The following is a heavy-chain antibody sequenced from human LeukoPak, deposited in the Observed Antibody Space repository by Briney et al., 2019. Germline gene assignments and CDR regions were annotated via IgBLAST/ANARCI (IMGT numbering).Heavy chain of an antibody. CDR3: ARGQDTVTTFAGY. CDR2: INPNSGGT. V-gene: IGHV1-2*06. J-gene: IGHJ4*02. Sequence: ASVKVSCKASGYTFPGYYMLWVRQAPGQGLEWMGRINPNSGGTNYAQQFQGRVTMTRDTSISTAYMELSRLRSDDTAVYYCARGQDTVTTFAGYWGQGTLVTVSS. CDR1: GYTFPGYY. D-gene: IGHD4-17*01.